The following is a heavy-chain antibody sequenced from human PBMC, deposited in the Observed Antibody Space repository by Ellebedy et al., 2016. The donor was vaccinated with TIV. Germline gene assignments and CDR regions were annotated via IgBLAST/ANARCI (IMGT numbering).Heavy chain of an antibody. V-gene: IGHV3-43D*03. CDR2: ISWDGSTT. D-gene: IGHD2-2*01. J-gene: IGHJ4*02. CDR1: GFTFDDYA. Sequence: GESLKISCAASGFTFDDYATHWVRQAPGKGLEWVSLISWDGSTTYYADSVKGRFTISRDNSKNSLYLQMNSLRAEETALYYCAKGPPNRCSSSSCAAFDYWGQGTLVTVSS. CDR3: AKGPPNRCSSSSCAAFDY.